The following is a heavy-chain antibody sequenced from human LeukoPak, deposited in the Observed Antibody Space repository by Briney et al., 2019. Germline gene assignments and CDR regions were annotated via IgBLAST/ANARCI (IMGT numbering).Heavy chain of an antibody. V-gene: IGHV1-69*06. CDR1: GGTFSSYA. D-gene: IGHD6-6*01. CDR3: ARAIAARRGYGNWFDP. Sequence: SVKVSCKASGGTFSSYAISWVRQAPGQGLEWMGGIIPIFGTANYAQKFQGRVTITADKSTNTAYMELSSLRSEDTAVYYCARAIAARRGYGNWFDPWGQGTLVTVSS. J-gene: IGHJ5*02. CDR2: IIPIFGTA.